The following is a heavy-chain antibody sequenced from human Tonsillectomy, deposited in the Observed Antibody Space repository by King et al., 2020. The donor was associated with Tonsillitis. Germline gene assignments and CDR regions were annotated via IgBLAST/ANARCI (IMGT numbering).Heavy chain of an antibody. CDR3: VQDTLIGPGGAFPI. J-gene: IGHJ3*02. CDR2: INWNSDRI. V-gene: IGHV3-9*01. CDR1: GFTFDSYA. Sequence: VQLVESGGDLVQPGRSLRLSCSTSGFTFDSYAMHWVRQAAGKGLEWVSGINWNSDRIDYADSVKGRFTISRDNAKNSLYLQMNSLRTEDSAVYYCVQDTLIGPGGAFPIWGQGTMVTVSS.